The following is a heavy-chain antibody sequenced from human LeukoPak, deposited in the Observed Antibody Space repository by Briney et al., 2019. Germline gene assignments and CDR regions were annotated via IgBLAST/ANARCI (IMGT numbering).Heavy chain of an antibody. D-gene: IGHD6-13*01. Sequence: GGSLRLSCVASGFTFSSYAMSWVRQSPGKGLDWVAVISPSGNSLYYGASVKGRFAISRDNSKNTLYLQMNSLRAEDTAVYYCAKTRPLDSSSWSHGDYWGQGTLVTVSS. J-gene: IGHJ4*02. CDR1: GFTFSSYA. CDR3: AKTRPLDSSSWSHGDY. V-gene: IGHV3-23*01. CDR2: ISPSGNSL.